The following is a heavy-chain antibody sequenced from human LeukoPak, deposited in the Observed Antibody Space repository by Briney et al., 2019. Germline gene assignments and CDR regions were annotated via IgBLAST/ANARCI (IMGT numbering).Heavy chain of an antibody. V-gene: IGHV3-73*01. CDR1: GFTFSGSA. CDR3: TRTTVTMADWFDP. Sequence: GGSLKLSCAASGFTFSGSAMHWVRQASGKGLEWVGRIRTKGKSYATEYAASVKGRFIISRDDLKNTAYLQMNSLKIEDTAVYYCTRTTVTMADWFDPWGQGTLVTVSS. CDR2: IRTKGKSYAT. J-gene: IGHJ5*02. D-gene: IGHD4-17*01.